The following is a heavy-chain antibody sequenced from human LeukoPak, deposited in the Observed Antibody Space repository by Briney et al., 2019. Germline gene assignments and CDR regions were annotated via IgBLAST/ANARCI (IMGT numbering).Heavy chain of an antibody. V-gene: IGHV3-23*01. Sequence: LPGRSLTPSCSPSGFTLSSYAMSWVRQPPGKWLEWGSAIIGSGGNTYYANSVKGRFTNSRDNSKNTLYLQMNSLRAEDTAVYYCAGARSYPPPDAFDIWGQGTMVTVSS. CDR3: AGARSYPPPDAFDI. D-gene: IGHD1-26*01. J-gene: IGHJ3*02. CDR1: GFTLSSYA. CDR2: IIGSGGNT.